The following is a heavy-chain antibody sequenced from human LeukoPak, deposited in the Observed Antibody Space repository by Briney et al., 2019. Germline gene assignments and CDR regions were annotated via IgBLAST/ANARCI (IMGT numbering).Heavy chain of an antibody. J-gene: IGHJ5*02. Sequence: GGSLRLSCAASGFTFTNYGMHWVRQVPGKGLEWVAVIWYDGSNKYYADSVKGRFTISRDNSKNTLYLQMNSLRAEDTAVYYCARDRHHYDSSGPFDPWGQGTLVTVSS. D-gene: IGHD3-22*01. CDR2: IWYDGSNK. CDR3: ARDRHHYDSSGPFDP. V-gene: IGHV3-33*01. CDR1: GFTFTNYG.